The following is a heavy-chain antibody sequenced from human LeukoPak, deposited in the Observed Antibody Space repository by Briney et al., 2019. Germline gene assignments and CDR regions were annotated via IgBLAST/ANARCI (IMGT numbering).Heavy chain of an antibody. CDR2: TYYRSKWYN. CDR3: ARGNPRYFDY. CDR1: GXSVSSSSST. J-gene: IGHJ4*02. V-gene: IGHV6-1*01. Sequence: PSQTLSLTCAISGXSVSSSSSTWNWIRQSPSRGLEWLGRTYYRSKWYNDSAISVKSRIIINADTSKNQFSLHLNSVTPEDTAVYRCARGNPRYFDYWGQGTLVTVSS.